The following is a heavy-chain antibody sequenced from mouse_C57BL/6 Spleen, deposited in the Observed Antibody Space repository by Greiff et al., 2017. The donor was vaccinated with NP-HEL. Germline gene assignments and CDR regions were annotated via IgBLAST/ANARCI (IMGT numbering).Heavy chain of an antibody. J-gene: IGHJ4*01. Sequence: EVQLVESGPELVKPGASVKIPCKASGYTFTDYNMDWVKQSHGKSLEWIGDINPNNGGTIYNQKFKGKATLTVDKSSSTAYMELRSLTSEDTAVYYCASMTYYSNSYAMDYWGQGTSVTVSS. CDR2: INPNNGGT. V-gene: IGHV1-18*01. D-gene: IGHD2-5*01. CDR1: GYTFTDYN. CDR3: ASMTYYSNSYAMDY.